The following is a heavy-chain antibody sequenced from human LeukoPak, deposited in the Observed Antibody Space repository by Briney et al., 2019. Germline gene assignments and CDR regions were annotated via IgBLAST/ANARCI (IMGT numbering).Heavy chain of an antibody. V-gene: IGHV1-2*06. CDR1: GYTFTGYY. CDR3: VTYYYGSGSYYGGDYFDY. Sequence: ASVKVSCKASGYTFTGYYLYWVRQAPGQGLEWMGRINPNSGDSNYAQKFQGRVTMTRYTSISTAYMELRRLRSDEKAVYYCVTYYYGSGSYYGGDYFDYWGQGTLVTVSS. D-gene: IGHD3-10*01. CDR2: INPNSGDS. J-gene: IGHJ4*02.